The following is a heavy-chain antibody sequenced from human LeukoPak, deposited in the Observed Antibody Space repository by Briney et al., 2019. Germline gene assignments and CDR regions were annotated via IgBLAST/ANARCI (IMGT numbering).Heavy chain of an antibody. J-gene: IGHJ4*02. Sequence: GGSLRLSCAASGSTFSRSAMSWVRQAPGKGLEWVSAISGNGADTYYADSVKGRFTISRDNSKNTLYLQMNSLRAEDTAVYFCAKKSPYGDRDYCGQGTLVTVSS. CDR1: GSTFSRSA. D-gene: IGHD4-17*01. CDR2: ISGNGADT. CDR3: AKKSPYGDRDY. V-gene: IGHV3-23*01.